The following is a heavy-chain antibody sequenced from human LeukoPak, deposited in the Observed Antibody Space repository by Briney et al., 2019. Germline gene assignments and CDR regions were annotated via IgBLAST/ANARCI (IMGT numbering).Heavy chain of an antibody. CDR1: GGSISNYY. V-gene: IGHV4-4*07. Sequence: SETLSLTCTVSGGSISNYYWSWLRQPAGKGPEWIGRIYTSASTNYNPSLKSRVTLSVDASKNQFSLRLSSLTAADTAVYYCARGRYCSATICSGGDAFDIWGQGTVVTVSS. CDR2: IYTSAST. CDR3: ARGRYCSATICSGGDAFDI. J-gene: IGHJ3*02. D-gene: IGHD2-2*01.